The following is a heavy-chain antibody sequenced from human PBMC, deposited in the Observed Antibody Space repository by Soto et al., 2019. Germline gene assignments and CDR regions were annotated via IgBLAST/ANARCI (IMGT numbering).Heavy chain of an antibody. CDR1: GGTFSSYA. CDR2: IIPIFGTA. CDR3: ANGDSSGYYAFDY. D-gene: IGHD3-22*01. J-gene: IGHJ4*02. V-gene: IGHV1-69*06. Sequence: SVKVSCKASGGTFSSYAISWVRQAPGQGLEWMGGIIPIFGTANYAQKFQGRVTITADKSTSTAYMELSSLRSEDTAVYYCANGDSSGYYAFDYWGQGTPVTVSS.